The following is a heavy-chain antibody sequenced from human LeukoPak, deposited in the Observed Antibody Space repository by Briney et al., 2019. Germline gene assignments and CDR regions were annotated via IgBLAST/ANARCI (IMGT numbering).Heavy chain of an antibody. J-gene: IGHJ4*02. CDR3: ARDRGPSGYFDY. CDR2: INPNSGGT. Sequence: ASVKVSCKASGYTFTGYYMHWVRQAPGQGLEWMGWINPNSGGTNYAQKFQGRVTMTRDTSISTAYMELSRLRSDDTAVYYCARDRGPSGYFDYWGQGTLATVSS. V-gene: IGHV1-2*02. D-gene: IGHD3/OR15-3a*01. CDR1: GYTFTGYY.